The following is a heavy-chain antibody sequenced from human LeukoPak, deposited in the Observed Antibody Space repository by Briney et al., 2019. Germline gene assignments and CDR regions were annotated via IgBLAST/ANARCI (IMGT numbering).Heavy chain of an antibody. CDR1: GYTFTSYG. V-gene: IGHV1-18*01. D-gene: IGHD6-13*01. CDR3: ARDPSIAAAGTIWFDP. J-gene: IGHJ5*02. Sequence: ASVKVLCKASGYTFTSYGISWVRQAPGQGLEWMGWISAYNGNTNYAQKLQGRVTMTTDTSTSTAYMELRSLRSDDTAVYYCARDPSIAAAGTIWFDPWGQGTLVTVSS. CDR2: ISAYNGNT.